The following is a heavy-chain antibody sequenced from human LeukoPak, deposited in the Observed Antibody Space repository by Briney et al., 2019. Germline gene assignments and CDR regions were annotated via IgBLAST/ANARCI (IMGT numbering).Heavy chain of an antibody. CDR2: IYHSGST. J-gene: IGHJ3*01. V-gene: IGHV4-4*02. D-gene: IGHD3-10*01. CDR3: ARGFYGSGSYSSPGFHAFDV. CDR1: GGSIRSNNW. Sequence: SETLSLTCAVSGGSIRSNNWWSWVRQPPGKGLEWIGEIYHSGSTVYNPSLESRVTLSVDKSKNQFSLKLSSVTAADTAVYYCARGFYGSGSYSSPGFHAFDVWGQGTMVTVSS.